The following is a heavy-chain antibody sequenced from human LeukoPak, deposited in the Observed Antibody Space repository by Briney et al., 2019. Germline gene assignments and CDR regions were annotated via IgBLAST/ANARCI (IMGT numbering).Heavy chain of an antibody. J-gene: IGHJ1*01. D-gene: IGHD6-13*01. Sequence: ASVKVSCKASGYTFTSYYMHWVRQAPGQGLEWMGIINPSGGSTSYAQKFQGRVTMTRDTSTSTVYMELSSLRSEDTAVYYCASSSWYLSASLVFQQWGQGTLVTVSS. CDR3: ASSSWYLSASLVFQQ. V-gene: IGHV1-46*01. CDR1: GYTFTSYY. CDR2: INPSGGST.